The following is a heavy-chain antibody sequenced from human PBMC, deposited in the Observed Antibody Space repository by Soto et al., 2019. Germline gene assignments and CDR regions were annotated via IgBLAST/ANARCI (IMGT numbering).Heavy chain of an antibody. J-gene: IGHJ6*02. V-gene: IGHV4-59*12. CDR1: GGSISSYY. D-gene: IGHD3-3*01. CDR2: IYYSGST. CDR3: ARERGDFWSGYLGDYYGMDV. Sequence: PSETLSLTCTVSGGSISSYYWSWVRQPPGKGLEWIGYIYYSGSTNYNPSLKSRVTISVDTSKNQFSLKLSSVTAADTAVYYCARERGDFWSGYLGDYYGMDVWGQGTTVTVSS.